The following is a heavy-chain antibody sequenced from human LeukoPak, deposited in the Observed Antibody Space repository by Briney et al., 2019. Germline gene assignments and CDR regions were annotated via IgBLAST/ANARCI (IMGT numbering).Heavy chain of an antibody. CDR1: GYTFTSYG. D-gene: IGHD3-10*01. CDR3: ARDRSRPVVRGVAPFDY. Sequence: ASVKVSCKASGYTFTSYGISWVRQAPGQGLEWMGWISAYNGNTNYAQKLQGRVTMTTDTSTSTAYMELRSLRSDDTAVYYCARDRSRPVVRGVAPFDYWGQGTLVTVSS. V-gene: IGHV1-18*01. CDR2: ISAYNGNT. J-gene: IGHJ4*02.